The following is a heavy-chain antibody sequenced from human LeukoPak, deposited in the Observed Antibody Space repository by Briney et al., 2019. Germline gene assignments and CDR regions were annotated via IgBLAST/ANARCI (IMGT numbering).Heavy chain of an antibody. CDR1: GDSVSSNNGA. CDR3: ARDLGNSGWYTFDY. D-gene: IGHD6-19*01. V-gene: IGHV6-1*01. CDR2: AYYRSKWYN. Sequence: SQTLSLTCAVSGDSVSSNNGAWNWIRQSPSRGLEWLGRAYYRSKWYNDYAESMKGRITINSDTSKNQFSLQLNPVTPEDTAVYYCARDLGNSGWYTFDYWGQGTLVTVSS. J-gene: IGHJ4*02.